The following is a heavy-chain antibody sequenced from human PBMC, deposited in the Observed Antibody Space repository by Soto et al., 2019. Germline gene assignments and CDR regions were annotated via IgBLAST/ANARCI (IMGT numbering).Heavy chain of an antibody. J-gene: IGHJ5*02. V-gene: IGHV4-31*03. CDR1: GGSISSGGYY. Sequence: QVQLQESGPGLVKPSQTLSLTCTVSGGSISSGGYYWSWIRQHPGKGLEWIGYIYYSGSTYYNPYLRCRVTMSVDTPKNQFSLKLSSVTAADTAVYYCASHNSYSSSWYWFDPWGQGTLVTVSS. D-gene: IGHD6-13*01. CDR2: IYYSGST. CDR3: ASHNSYSSSWYWFDP.